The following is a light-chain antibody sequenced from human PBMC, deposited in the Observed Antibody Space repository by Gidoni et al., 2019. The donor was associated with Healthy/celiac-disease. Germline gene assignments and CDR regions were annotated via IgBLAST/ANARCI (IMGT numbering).Light chain of an antibody. J-gene: IGKJ2*04. Sequence: EILLTQSPGTLSFSPGERSTLPCRASQSFSSSYLAGYQQKPGQDPRLLIDGASSRATGIPDRCSGSGSGTEFTLTISRLEPEDFAVYYCQQYGSSPLCSFGQGTKLEIK. CDR1: QSFSSSY. CDR2: GAS. CDR3: QQYGSSPLCS. V-gene: IGKV3-20*01.